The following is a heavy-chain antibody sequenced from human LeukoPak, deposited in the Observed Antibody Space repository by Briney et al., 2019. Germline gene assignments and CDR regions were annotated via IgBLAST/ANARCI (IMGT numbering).Heavy chain of an antibody. V-gene: IGHV4-59*01. CDR2: ISYSGST. Sequence: SETLSLTCTVPGGSISSYYWSWIRQPPGKGLEWIGYISYSGSTNYNPSLRSRVTISVDPSKNQFSLKLSSVTAADTAVYFCAMAYSSSWYYFDYWGQGTLVTVSS. D-gene: IGHD6-13*01. CDR3: AMAYSSSWYYFDY. CDR1: GGSISSYY. J-gene: IGHJ4*02.